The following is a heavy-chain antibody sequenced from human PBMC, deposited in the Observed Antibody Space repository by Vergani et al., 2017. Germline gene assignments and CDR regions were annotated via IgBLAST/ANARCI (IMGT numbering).Heavy chain of an antibody. Sequence: QVQLVQSGAEVKKPGASVKVSCKVSGYTLTELSMHWVRQAPGKGLEWMGGFDPEDGETIYAQKFQSRVTMTEDTSTDTAYMELISLRSEDTAVYYCATRGRFGELSDYWGQGTLVTVSS. CDR1: GYTLTELS. V-gene: IGHV1-24*01. D-gene: IGHD3-10*01. J-gene: IGHJ4*02. CDR3: ATRGRFGELSDY. CDR2: FDPEDGET.